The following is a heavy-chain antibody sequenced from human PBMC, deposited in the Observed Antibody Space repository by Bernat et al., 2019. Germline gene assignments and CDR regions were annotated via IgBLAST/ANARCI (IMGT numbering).Heavy chain of an antibody. D-gene: IGHD6-19*01. V-gene: IGHV3-13*01. CDR1: GFTSSSYD. CDR2: IGTAGDT. Sequence: EVQLVESGGGLVQPGGSLRLSCAASGFTSSSYDMHWVRQATGKGLEWVSAIGTAGDTYYPGSVKGRFTISRENAKNSLYLQMNSLRAGDTAVYYCARVGSGWYGTFDYWGQGTLVTVSS. J-gene: IGHJ4*02. CDR3: ARVGSGWYGTFDY.